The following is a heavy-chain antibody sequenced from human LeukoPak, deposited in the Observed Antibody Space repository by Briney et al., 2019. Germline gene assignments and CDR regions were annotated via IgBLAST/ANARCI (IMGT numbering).Heavy chain of an antibody. CDR2: ISGTSTYI. V-gene: IGHV3-21*06. CDR1: GFAFSSHS. Sequence: GGSLRLSCAASGFAFSSHSMNWVRQAPGKGLEWVSSISGTSTYIYFASSLKGRFSISRDNAKNSLYLQMNSLRAEDTAVYFCARATLSEIIAAEAFFDSWGQGTLVIVSS. CDR3: ARATLSEIIAAEAFFDS. D-gene: IGHD6-13*01. J-gene: IGHJ4*02.